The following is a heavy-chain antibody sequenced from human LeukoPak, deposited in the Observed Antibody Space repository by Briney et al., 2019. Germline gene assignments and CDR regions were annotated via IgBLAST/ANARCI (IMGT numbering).Heavy chain of an antibody. CDR2: ISGSGGST. CDR1: GFTFSSYA. J-gene: IGHJ4*02. CDR3: AKGPGYYYGSGSNYFDY. D-gene: IGHD3-10*01. Sequence: GGSLRLSCAASGFTFSSYAMSWVRQAPGKGLEWVSVISGSGGSTYHADSLKGRFTISRDNSKNTLYLQMNSLRAEDTAIYYCAKGPGYYYGSGSNYFDYWGQGTLVTVSS. V-gene: IGHV3-23*01.